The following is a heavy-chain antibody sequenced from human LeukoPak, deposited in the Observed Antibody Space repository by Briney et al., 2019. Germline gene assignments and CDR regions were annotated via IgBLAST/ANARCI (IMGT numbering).Heavy chain of an antibody. D-gene: IGHD6-19*01. CDR3: ARVVQSSGWYPGYFDL. CDR1: GYTFTSYG. Sequence: VASVKVSCKASGYTFTSYGISWVRQAPGQGLEWMGWISAYNGNTNYAQKLQGRVTMTTDTSTSTAYMELRSLRSDDTAVYYCARVVQSSGWYPGYFDLWGRGTLVTVSS. V-gene: IGHV1-18*01. CDR2: ISAYNGNT. J-gene: IGHJ2*01.